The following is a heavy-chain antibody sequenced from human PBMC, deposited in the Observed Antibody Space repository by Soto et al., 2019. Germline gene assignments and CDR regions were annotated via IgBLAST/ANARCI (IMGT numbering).Heavy chain of an antibody. CDR1: GGSISSYY. J-gene: IGHJ4*02. Sequence: SETLSLTCTVSGGSISSYYWSWIRQPPGKGLEWIGYIYYSGSTNYNPSLKSRVTISVDTSKNQFSLKLSSVTAADTAVYYCARHGSGYEYYFDYWGQGTLVTVSS. CDR3: ARHGSGYEYYFDY. CDR2: IYYSGST. D-gene: IGHD5-12*01. V-gene: IGHV4-59*08.